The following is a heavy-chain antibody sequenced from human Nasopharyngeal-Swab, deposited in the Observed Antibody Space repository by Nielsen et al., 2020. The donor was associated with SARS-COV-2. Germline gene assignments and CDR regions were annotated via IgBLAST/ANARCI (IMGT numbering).Heavy chain of an antibody. J-gene: IGHJ3*02. CDR1: EFSFSSYS. Sequence: GESLKISCAASEFSFSSYSMNWVRQAPGKGLEWVSSISSSSSYIYYEDSVKGRFTISRDNAKNSLYLQINSLRADDTAVYYCARSQGERRAGAFHIWGQATMVTVSS. D-gene: IGHD1-1*01. V-gene: IGHV3-21*01. CDR2: ISSSSSYI. CDR3: ARSQGERRAGAFHI.